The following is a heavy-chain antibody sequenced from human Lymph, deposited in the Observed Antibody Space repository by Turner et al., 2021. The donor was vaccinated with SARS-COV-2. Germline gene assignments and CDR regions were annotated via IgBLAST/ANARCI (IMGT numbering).Heavy chain of an antibody. CDR2: IYYRGST. Sequence: QVQLQESGRRLVKPLETLSLPCTVSGGSMNSNYWSWIRQPPGKRLEWIGYIYYRGSTNYNASLESRVTISVDTSRNQFSLNLTSVTAADTAIYYCARETVNNGVDLWGQGTMVTVSS. J-gene: IGHJ5*01. V-gene: IGHV4-59*01. D-gene: IGHD4-17*01. CDR3: ARETVNNGVDL. CDR1: GGSMNSNY.